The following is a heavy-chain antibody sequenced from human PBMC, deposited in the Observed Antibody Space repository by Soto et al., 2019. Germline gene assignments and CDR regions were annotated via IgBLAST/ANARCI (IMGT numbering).Heavy chain of an antibody. D-gene: IGHD3-16*01. CDR2: IYQNGNT. Sequence: ASETLSLTCIVSGDSSTSPSSSWTWFRQPPRKSLEWIGYIYQNGNTYYNPSVKGRLTISVDRSKNQFSLSLQSVTAADTAVYCCVRRKLGDGFDIWGPGTLLTVSS. CDR3: VRRKLGDGFDI. V-gene: IGHV4-30-2*01. CDR1: GDSSTSPSSS. J-gene: IGHJ3*02.